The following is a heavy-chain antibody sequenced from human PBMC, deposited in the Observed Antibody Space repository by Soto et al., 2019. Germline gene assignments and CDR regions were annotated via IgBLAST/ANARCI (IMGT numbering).Heavy chain of an antibody. D-gene: IGHD2-21*01. CDR1: GYNFPDYW. CDR3: ARHGEEGQTQLRLNWFDP. Sequence: GESLKISCKGLGYNFPDYWIAWVRQMPGKGLEYMGIIYPGDSDTRYSPSFQGQVTISADKSISTAYLQWNSLEASDTAMYYCARHGEEGQTQLRLNWFDPCGHGTLVTVSS. J-gene: IGHJ5*02. V-gene: IGHV5-51*01. CDR2: IYPGDSDT.